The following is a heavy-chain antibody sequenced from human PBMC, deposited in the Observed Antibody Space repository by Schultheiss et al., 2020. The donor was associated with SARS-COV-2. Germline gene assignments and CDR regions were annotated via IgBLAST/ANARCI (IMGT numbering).Heavy chain of an antibody. V-gene: IGHV4-61*02. CDR2: IYTSGST. Sequence: LRLSCTVSGGSISSSSYYWSWIRQPAGKGLEWIGRIYTSGSTNYNPSLKSRVTMSVDTSKNQFSLKLSSVTAADTAVYYCARASYDFWSGSYFDYWGQGTLVTVSS. CDR3: ARASYDFWSGSYFDY. CDR1: GGSISSSSYY. J-gene: IGHJ4*02. D-gene: IGHD3-3*01.